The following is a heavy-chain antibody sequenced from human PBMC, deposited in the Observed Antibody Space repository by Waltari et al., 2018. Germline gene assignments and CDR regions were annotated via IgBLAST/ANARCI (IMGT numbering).Heavy chain of an antibody. Sequence: EVQLLESGGGLVQPGGSLGLSCQPSGFTSFTHAINWVRQAPGKGLEWFSSITVSDATYYADSVKGRFTLSRDYSDNTVYLQLDSLRADDTAVYFCAKPFYNWDDPLHSWGQGTPVTVSS. V-gene: IGHV3-23*01. J-gene: IGHJ1*01. D-gene: IGHD1-20*01. CDR2: ITVSDAT. CDR3: AKPFYNWDDPLHS. CDR1: GFTSFTHA.